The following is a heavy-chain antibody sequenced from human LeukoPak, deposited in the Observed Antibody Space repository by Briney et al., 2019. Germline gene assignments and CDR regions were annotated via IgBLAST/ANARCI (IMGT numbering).Heavy chain of an antibody. CDR1: GGSISSSNY. Sequence: SETLSLTCAVSGGSISSSNYWSWIRQPPGKGLEWIGEINHSGSTNYNPSLKSRVTISVDTSKNQFSLKLSSVTAADTAVYYCARATWDYDILTGYVDYYGMDVWGQGTTVTVSS. D-gene: IGHD3-9*01. CDR2: INHSGST. J-gene: IGHJ6*02. V-gene: IGHV4-4*02. CDR3: ARATWDYDILTGYVDYYGMDV.